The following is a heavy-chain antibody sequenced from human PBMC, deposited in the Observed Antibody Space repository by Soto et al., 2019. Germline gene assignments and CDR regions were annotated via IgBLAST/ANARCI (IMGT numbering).Heavy chain of an antibody. D-gene: IGHD2-21*02. V-gene: IGHV1-46*01. CDR1: GYAFTIDY. CDR3: ARDLVVVTEYYFDY. CDR2: INPSGGST. J-gene: IGHJ4*02. Sequence: CKASGYAFTIDYIHCVRKAPGQGLEWMGIINPSGGSTSYAQKFQGRVTMTRDTSTSTVYMELSSLRSEDTAVYYCARDLVVVTEYYFDYWGQGTLVTVPS.